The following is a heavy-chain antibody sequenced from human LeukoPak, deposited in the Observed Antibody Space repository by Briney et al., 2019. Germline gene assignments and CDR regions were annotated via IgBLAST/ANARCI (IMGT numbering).Heavy chain of an antibody. CDR1: GYTFTGYN. D-gene: IGHD2-2*01. J-gene: IGHJ6*04. V-gene: IGHV1-2*04. CDR2: INPNSGGT. CDR3: ARAGRLVCSSTSCARRGYGMDV. Sequence: GASLKVSCKASGYTFTGYNMNWVRQAPGQGLEWMGWINPNSGGTNYAQKFQGWVTMTRDTSISTAYMELSRLRSDDTAVYYCARAGRLVCSSTSCARRGYGMDVWGKGTTVTVSS.